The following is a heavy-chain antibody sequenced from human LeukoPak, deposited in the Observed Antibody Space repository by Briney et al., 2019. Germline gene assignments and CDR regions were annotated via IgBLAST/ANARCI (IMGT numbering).Heavy chain of an antibody. Sequence: GGSLRLSCAASGFTFSSYSVNWVRQAPGKGLEWVSYISSSSSTIYYADSVKGRFTISRDNAKNSLYLQMNSLRAEDTAVYYCARKGTYYYDSSGYYPDAFDIWGQGTMVTVSS. CDR2: ISSSSSTI. J-gene: IGHJ3*02. V-gene: IGHV3-48*01. CDR3: ARKGTYYYDSSGYYPDAFDI. CDR1: GFTFSSYS. D-gene: IGHD3-22*01.